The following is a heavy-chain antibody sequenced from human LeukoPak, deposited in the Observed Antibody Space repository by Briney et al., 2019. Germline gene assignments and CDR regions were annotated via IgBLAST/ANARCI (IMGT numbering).Heavy chain of an antibody. J-gene: IGHJ4*02. Sequence: GGTLRLSCAASGFTFSSYAMSWVRQAPGKGLEWVSAISGSGGSTYYADSVKGRFTISRDNSKNTLYLQMNSLRAEDTAVYYCARRVDTAMVEFDYWGQGTLVTVSS. CDR1: GFTFSSYA. D-gene: IGHD5-18*01. V-gene: IGHV3-23*01. CDR3: ARRVDTAMVEFDY. CDR2: ISGSGGST.